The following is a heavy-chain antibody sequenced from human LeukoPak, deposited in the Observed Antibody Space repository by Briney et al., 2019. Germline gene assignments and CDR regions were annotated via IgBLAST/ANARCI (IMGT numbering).Heavy chain of an antibody. V-gene: IGHV3-9*01. D-gene: IGHD6-13*01. J-gene: IGHJ6*03. CDR2: ISWNSGNI. CDR1: GFTFDDYA. CDR3: AKGGIHRGYYYYYMDL. Sequence: GGSLRLSCAASGFTFDDYAMHWVRQAPGKGLEWVSGISWNSGNIGYADSVKGRFTISRDNAKNSLYLRMNSLRAGDTALYYCAKGGIHRGYYYYYMDLWGKGTTVTISS.